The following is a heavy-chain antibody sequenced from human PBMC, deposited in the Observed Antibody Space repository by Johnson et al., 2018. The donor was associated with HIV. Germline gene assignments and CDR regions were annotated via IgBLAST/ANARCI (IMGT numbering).Heavy chain of an antibody. Sequence: VQLVESGGGLVKPGGSLRLSCAASGFTFSSNYMSWVRQAPGKGLEWVSVIYSGGSTYYADSVKGRFTISRDNSKNTLYLQMNSLRAEDTAVYYCARSQVAATSEGAFDIWGQGTMVTVSS. D-gene: IGHD2-15*01. CDR1: GFTFSSNY. CDR2: IYSGGST. V-gene: IGHV3-66*01. J-gene: IGHJ3*02. CDR3: ARSQVAATSEGAFDI.